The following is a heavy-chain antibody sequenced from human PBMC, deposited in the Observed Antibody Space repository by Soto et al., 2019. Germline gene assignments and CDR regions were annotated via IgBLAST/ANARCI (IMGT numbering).Heavy chain of an antibody. CDR1: GFSLSNAGLG. Sequence: QVTVKESGPVLVKPTETLTLTCTDSGFSLSNAGLGVSWIRQPPGKALEWLAHIFSNDEKSYSTSLKSRLTISRDTSKSQVDLNMTNMDHVDTATYYCASTYSTSWYWFYPWGQGTLVTVSS. D-gene: IGHD6-13*01. CDR3: ASTYSTSWYWFYP. J-gene: IGHJ5*02. CDR2: IFSNDEK. V-gene: IGHV2-26*04.